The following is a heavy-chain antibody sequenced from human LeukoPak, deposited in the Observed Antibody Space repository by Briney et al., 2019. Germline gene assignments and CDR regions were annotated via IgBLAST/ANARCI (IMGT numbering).Heavy chain of an antibody. CDR2: ISYDGSNK. V-gene: IGHV3-30-3*01. J-gene: IGHJ4*02. Sequence: PGRSLRLSCAASGFTFSSYAMHWVRQAPGKGLEWVAVISYDGSNKYYADSVKGRFTISRDNSKNTLYLQMNSLRAEDTAVYYCARDTSHIRFLEWSDYWGQGTLVTVSS. CDR3: ARDTSHIRFLEWSDY. D-gene: IGHD3-3*01. CDR1: GFTFSSYA.